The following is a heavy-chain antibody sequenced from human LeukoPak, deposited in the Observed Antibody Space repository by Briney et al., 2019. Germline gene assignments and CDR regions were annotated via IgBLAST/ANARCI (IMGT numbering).Heavy chain of an antibody. CDR1: GGSISSYY. CDR2: IYYSGGT. J-gene: IGHJ4*02. Sequence: SETLSLTCTVSGGSISSYYWSWIRQTSEKGLEWIGSIYYSGGTNYNPSLRTRVTISLDTSKNQFSLKLSSVTAADTAVYYCARVRTTVTIDYWGQGTLVTVSS. CDR3: ARVRTTVTIDY. V-gene: IGHV4-59*12. D-gene: IGHD4-17*01.